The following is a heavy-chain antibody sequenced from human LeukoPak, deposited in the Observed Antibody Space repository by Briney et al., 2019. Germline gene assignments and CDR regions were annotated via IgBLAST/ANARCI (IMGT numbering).Heavy chain of an antibody. V-gene: IGHV4-39*01. CDR3: ARSDSSGWRYNWFDP. CDR1: GGSTSSSSYY. Sequence: KPSETLSLTCTVSGGSTSSSSYYWGWIRQPPGKGLEWIGSIYYSGSTYYNPSLKSRVTISVDTSKNQFSLKLSSVTAADTAVYYCARSDSSGWRYNWFDPCGQGTLVTVSS. CDR2: IYYSGST. D-gene: IGHD6-19*01. J-gene: IGHJ5*02.